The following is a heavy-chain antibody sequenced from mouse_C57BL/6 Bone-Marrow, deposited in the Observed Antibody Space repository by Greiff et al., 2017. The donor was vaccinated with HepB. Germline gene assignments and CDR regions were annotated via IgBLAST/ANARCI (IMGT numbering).Heavy chain of an antibody. CDR2: IYPRSGNT. V-gene: IGHV1-81*01. CDR3: ARSYGYYVGYAMDY. CDR1: GYTFTSYG. D-gene: IGHD2-3*01. J-gene: IGHJ4*01. Sequence: QVQLQQSGAELARPGASVKLSCKASGYTFTSYGISWVKQRTGQGLEWIGEIYPRSGNTYYNEKFKGKATLTADKSSSTAYMELRSLTSEDSAVYFCARSYGYYVGYAMDYWGQGTSVTVSS.